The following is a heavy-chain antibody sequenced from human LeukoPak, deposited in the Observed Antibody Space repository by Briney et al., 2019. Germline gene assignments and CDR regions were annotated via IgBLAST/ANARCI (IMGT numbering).Heavy chain of an antibody. CDR3: ARRHVYNYFFDY. CDR2: IYPGDSET. V-gene: IGHV5-51*01. D-gene: IGHD5-24*01. Sequence: GESLQISCKGSGYSSTTYWIGWVRPMPGKGLEWMGIIYPGDSETRYRPSFQGQVTISADKSISTAYLQWSSLKASDTAMYYCARRHVYNYFFDYWGQGTLVTVSS. J-gene: IGHJ4*02. CDR1: GYSSTTYW.